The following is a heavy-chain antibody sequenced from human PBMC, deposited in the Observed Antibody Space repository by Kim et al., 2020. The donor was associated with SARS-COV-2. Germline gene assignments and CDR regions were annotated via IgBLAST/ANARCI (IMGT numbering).Heavy chain of an antibody. CDR3: ARVRIGSGCYYIKWYFDL. D-gene: IGHD3-10*01. J-gene: IGHJ2*01. CDR2: IYYSGST. Sequence: SETLSLTCTVSGGSISSYYWSWIRQPPGKGLEWIGYIYYSGSTNYNPSLKSRVTITVDTSKNQFSLTLSSVTAADTAVYYCARVRIGSGCYYIKWYFDLWGRGTLVTVSS. V-gene: IGHV4-59*13. CDR1: GGSISSYY.